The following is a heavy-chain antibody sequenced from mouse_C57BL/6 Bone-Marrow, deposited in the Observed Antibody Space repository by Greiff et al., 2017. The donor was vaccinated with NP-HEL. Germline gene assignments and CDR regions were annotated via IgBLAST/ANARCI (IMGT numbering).Heavy chain of an antibody. CDR1: GFNIKDDY. Sequence: QQSGAELVRPGASVKLSCTASGFNIKDDYMHWVKQRPEQGLEWIGWIDPENGDTEYASKFQGKATITADTSSNTAYLQLSSLTSEDTAVYYCTTDSTPYWGQGTLVTVSA. J-gene: IGHJ3*01. V-gene: IGHV14-4*01. CDR3: TTDSTPY. D-gene: IGHD2-5*01. CDR2: IDPENGDT.